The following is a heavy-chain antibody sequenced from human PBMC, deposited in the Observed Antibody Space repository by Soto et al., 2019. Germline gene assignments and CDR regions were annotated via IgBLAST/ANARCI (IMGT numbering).Heavy chain of an antibody. CDR2: INPFDGSA. CDR1: GYNFISHH. J-gene: IGHJ4*02. D-gene: IGHD4-4*01. V-gene: IGHV1-46*01. CDR3: XXXXXSSKPSLSYFDH. Sequence: QVQLVQSGAEVTRPGASVRLSCKTSGYNFISHHIHWVRQAPGQGLEWMGFINPFDGSATHAQKLQGRVTMTRDKATSTVYMELXXLXSXXAAVYXCXXXXXSSKPSLSYFDHWGQGALVTVSA.